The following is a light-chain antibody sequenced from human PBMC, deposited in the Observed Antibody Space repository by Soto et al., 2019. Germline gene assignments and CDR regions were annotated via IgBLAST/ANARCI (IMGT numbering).Light chain of an antibody. CDR1: SSDVGGYNY. V-gene: IGLV2-14*01. CDR2: DVS. Sequence: QSVLTQPASVSGSPGQSITISCTGTSSDVGGYNYVSWYQQHLGKAPKLMINDVSNRPSGVSNRFSGSKSGNTASLTISGLQAEDEADYYCSSYTSSSTDVVFGGGTKLTVL. CDR3: SSYTSSSTDVV. J-gene: IGLJ2*01.